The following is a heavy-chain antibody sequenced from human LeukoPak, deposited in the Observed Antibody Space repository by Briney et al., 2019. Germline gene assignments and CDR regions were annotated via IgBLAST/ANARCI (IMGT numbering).Heavy chain of an antibody. CDR1: GGSISSYY. CDR2: IYYSGST. CDR3: ARGDGIAARPRAFDI. D-gene: IGHD6-6*01. J-gene: IGHJ3*02. V-gene: IGHV4-59*01. Sequence: SETLSLTCTVSGGSISSYYWSWIRQPPGKGLEWIGYIYYSGSTNYNPSLKSRVTISVDTSKNQFSLKLSSVTAADTAVYYCARGDGIAARPRAFDIWGRGTMVTVSS.